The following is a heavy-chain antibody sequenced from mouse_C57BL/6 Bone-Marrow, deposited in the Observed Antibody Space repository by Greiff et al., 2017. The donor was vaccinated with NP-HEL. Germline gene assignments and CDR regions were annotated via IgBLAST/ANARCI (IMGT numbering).Heavy chain of an antibody. D-gene: IGHD2-4*01. Sequence: EVKRVESGGGLVKPGGSLKLSCAASGFTFSDYGMHWVRQAPEKGLEWVAYISSGSSTIYYADTVKGRFTISRDNAKNTLFLQMASLRSEDTAMYYCARDDYDGAWFAYWGQGTLVTVSA. CDR3: ARDDYDGAWFAY. J-gene: IGHJ3*01. CDR2: ISSGSSTI. CDR1: GFTFSDYG. V-gene: IGHV5-17*01.